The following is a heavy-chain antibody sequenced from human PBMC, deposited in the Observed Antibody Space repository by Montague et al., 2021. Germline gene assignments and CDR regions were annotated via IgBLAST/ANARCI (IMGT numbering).Heavy chain of an antibody. CDR2: ITLDGSST. CDR1: GISFSSYW. D-gene: IGHD6-13*01. V-gene: IGHV3-74*01. J-gene: IGHJ3*02. Sequence: SLRLSCAASGISFSSYWMHWVRQAPGKGLLWVSRITLDGSSTTFADSVKGRFTTSRDNAKATLYLQMNSLRVEDTAVYYCARNLASAAPGAFDIWGQGTMVTVSS. CDR3: ARNLASAAPGAFDI.